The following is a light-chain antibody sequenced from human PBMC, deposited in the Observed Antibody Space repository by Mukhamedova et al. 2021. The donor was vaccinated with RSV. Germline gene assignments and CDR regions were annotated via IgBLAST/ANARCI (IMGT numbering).Light chain of an antibody. CDR2: DVS. CDR3: CSYADSGTLV. Sequence: IIYDVSKRPSWVSYRFSGSKSDNTASLTISGLQAEDEAEYFCCSYADSGTLVFGGGTEVTVL. V-gene: IGLV2-23*02. J-gene: IGLJ3*02.